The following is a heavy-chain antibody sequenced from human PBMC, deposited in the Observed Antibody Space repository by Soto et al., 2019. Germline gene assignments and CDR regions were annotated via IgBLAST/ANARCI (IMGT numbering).Heavy chain of an antibody. CDR2: VKSKNDGGTT. Sequence: GGSLRLSCAASGFTFSNAWINWVRQAPGKGLEWVGRVKSKNDGGTTDFAAPVKGRFAISRDDSKNMVYLEMNSLQTEDTAIYYCTTDSYITSIIVRFDIWGQGTMVTVSS. CDR1: GFTFSNAW. CDR3: TTDSYITSIIVRFDI. D-gene: IGHD3-22*01. V-gene: IGHV3-15*07. J-gene: IGHJ3*02.